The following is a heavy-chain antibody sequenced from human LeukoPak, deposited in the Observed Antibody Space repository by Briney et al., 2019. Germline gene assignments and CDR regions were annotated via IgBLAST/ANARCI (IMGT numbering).Heavy chain of an antibody. CDR3: ARDLGYYDSSGYCDY. D-gene: IGHD3-22*01. CDR2: ISSSSSYI. J-gene: IGHJ4*02. Sequence: GGSLRLSCAASGFTFSSYSMNWVRQAPGKGLEWVSSISSSSSYIYYADSVKGRFTISRDNAKNSLYLQMNSLRAEDTAVYYCARDLGYYDSSGYCDYWGQGTLVTVSS. CDR1: GFTFSSYS. V-gene: IGHV3-21*01.